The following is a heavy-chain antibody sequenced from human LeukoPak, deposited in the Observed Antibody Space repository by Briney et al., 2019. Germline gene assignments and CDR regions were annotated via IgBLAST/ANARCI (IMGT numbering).Heavy chain of an antibody. Sequence: GGSLRLSCAASGFTFSSYSMNWVRQAPGKGLEWVSSISSSSSYIYYADSVKGRFTISRDNAKNSLYLQMNSLRAEDTAVYYCARDAHPLVLWFGELPETQYYYYYMDVWGKGTTVTVSS. V-gene: IGHV3-21*01. J-gene: IGHJ6*03. CDR1: GFTFSSYS. CDR3: ARDAHPLVLWFGELPETQYYYYYMDV. CDR2: ISSSSSYI. D-gene: IGHD3-10*01.